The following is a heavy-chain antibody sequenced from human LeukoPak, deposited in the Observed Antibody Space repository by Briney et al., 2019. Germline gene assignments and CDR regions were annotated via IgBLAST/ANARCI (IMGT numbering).Heavy chain of an antibody. J-gene: IGHJ5*02. CDR2: ISAYNGNT. Sequence: ASVKVSCTASGYTFTSYGISWVRQAPGQGLEWMGWISAYNGNTNYAQKLQGRVTMTTDTSTSTAYMELRSLRSDDTAVYYCARGHYDSSGYYEGNWFDPWGQGTLVTVSS. CDR1: GYTFTSYG. V-gene: IGHV1-18*01. D-gene: IGHD3-22*01. CDR3: ARGHYDSSGYYEGNWFDP.